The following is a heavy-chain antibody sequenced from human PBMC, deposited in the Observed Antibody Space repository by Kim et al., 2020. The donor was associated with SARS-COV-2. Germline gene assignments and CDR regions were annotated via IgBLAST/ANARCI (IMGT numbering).Heavy chain of an antibody. J-gene: IGHJ4*02. CDR3: AVARASGGRPFDY. V-gene: IGHV1-58*01. D-gene: IGHD6-25*01. Sequence: YAQKCQERGTITRDMSTSTAYMELSSLRSEDTAVYYCAVARASGGRPFDYWGQGTLVTVSS.